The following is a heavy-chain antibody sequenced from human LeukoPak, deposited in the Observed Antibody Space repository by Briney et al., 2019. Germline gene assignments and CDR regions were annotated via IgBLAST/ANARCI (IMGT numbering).Heavy chain of an antibody. Sequence: GGSLRLSFTASGFTFSGHGMTWVRQATGKGLEWVAAISITGDATYYADSVKGRFTISRDNSKNTLHLQLNGLRAEDTAIYYCAKEVRPNDSWGQGTLVIVTS. V-gene: IGHV3-23*01. D-gene: IGHD3-10*01. CDR1: GFTFSGHG. J-gene: IGHJ4*02. CDR3: AKEVRPNDS. CDR2: ISITGDAT.